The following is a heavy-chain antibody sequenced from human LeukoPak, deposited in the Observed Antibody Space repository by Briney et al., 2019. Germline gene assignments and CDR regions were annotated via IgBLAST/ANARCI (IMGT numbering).Heavy chain of an antibody. V-gene: IGHV4-38-2*02. Sequence: SETLSLTCSVSAYSNGRGYYWGWIRQPPGKGLQWIGSMYHSGTTSYNPSLKSRVSISADTSKNQLSLRLRSITAADTAVYYCARGVYTSTRPRNYYYMDVWGSGTTVTVSS. CDR1: AYSNGRGYY. D-gene: IGHD5/OR15-5a*01. J-gene: IGHJ6*03. CDR2: MYHSGTT. CDR3: ARGVYTSTRPRNYYYMDV.